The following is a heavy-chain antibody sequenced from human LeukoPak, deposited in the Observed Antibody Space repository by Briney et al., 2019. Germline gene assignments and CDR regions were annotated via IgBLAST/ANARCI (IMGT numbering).Heavy chain of an antibody. J-gene: IGHJ6*03. CDR2: LYTSGST. Sequence: SETLSLTCTVSGGSISSGSYYWSWIRQPAGKGLEWIGRLYTSGSTNYNPSLKSRVTISVDTSKNQLSLKLSSVTAADTAVYYCARDRIYDSSGYHLPARNYMDVWGKGTTVTISS. CDR1: GGSISSGSYY. V-gene: IGHV4-61*02. D-gene: IGHD3-22*01. CDR3: ARDRIYDSSGYHLPARNYMDV.